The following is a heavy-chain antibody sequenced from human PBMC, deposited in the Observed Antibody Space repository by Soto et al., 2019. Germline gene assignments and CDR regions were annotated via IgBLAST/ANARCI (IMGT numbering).Heavy chain of an antibody. CDR1: GFTVCSNY. J-gene: IGHJ4*02. V-gene: IGHV3-66*01. Sequence: GGSMRLSCAASGFTVCSNYMSWVRQAPGKGLEWVSVIYSGGSTYYADSVKGRFIISRDDSKNTLFLQMNSLRAEDTAVYYCATAKLLLPWLFDYWGQGTLVTVSS. CDR3: ATAKLLLPWLFDY. D-gene: IGHD2-15*01. CDR2: IYSGGST.